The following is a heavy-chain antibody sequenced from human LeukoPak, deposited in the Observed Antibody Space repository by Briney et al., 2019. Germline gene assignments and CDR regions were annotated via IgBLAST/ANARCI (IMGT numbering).Heavy chain of an antibody. D-gene: IGHD3-22*01. CDR1: GGSISSYY. V-gene: IGHV4-59*01. CDR3: AREGWYYYDSSGYPISYYLDY. CDR2: IYYSGST. Sequence: SETLSLTCTVSGGSISSYYWSWIRQPPGKGLEWIGYIYYSGSTNYNPSLKSRVTISVDTSKNQFSLKLSSVTAADTAVYYCAREGWYYYDSSGYPISYYLDYWGQGTLVTVSS. J-gene: IGHJ4*02.